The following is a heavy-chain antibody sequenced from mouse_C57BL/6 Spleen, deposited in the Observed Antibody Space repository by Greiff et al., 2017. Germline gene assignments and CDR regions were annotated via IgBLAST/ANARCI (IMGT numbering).Heavy chain of an antibody. Sequence: QVQLQQSGAELVRPGSSVKLSCKASGYTFTSYWMDWVKQRPGQGLEWIGNIYPSDSETHYNQKFKDKATLTVDKSSSTAYMQLSSLTSEDSAVYYCARASIYYYGSSYVFYYFDYWGQGTTLTVSS. CDR3: ARASIYYYGSSYVFYYFDY. V-gene: IGHV1-61*01. CDR1: GYTFTSYW. J-gene: IGHJ2*01. CDR2: IYPSDSET. D-gene: IGHD1-1*01.